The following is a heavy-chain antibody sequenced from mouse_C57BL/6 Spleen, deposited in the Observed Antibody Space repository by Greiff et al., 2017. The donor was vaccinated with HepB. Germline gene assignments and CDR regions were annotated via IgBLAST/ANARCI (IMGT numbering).Heavy chain of an antibody. Sequence: VQVVESGAELVRPGASVNLSCTASGFNIKDDYMHWVKQRPEQGLEWIGWIDPENGDTEYASKFQGKATITADTSSNTAYLQLSSLTSEDTAVYYCTSDGYPGAMDYWGQGTSVTVSS. CDR1: GFNIKDDY. D-gene: IGHD2-3*01. J-gene: IGHJ4*01. V-gene: IGHV14-4*01. CDR2: IDPENGDT. CDR3: TSDGYPGAMDY.